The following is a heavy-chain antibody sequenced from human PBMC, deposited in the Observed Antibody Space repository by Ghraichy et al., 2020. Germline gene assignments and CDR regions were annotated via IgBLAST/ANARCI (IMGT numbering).Heavy chain of an antibody. V-gene: IGHV3-30*18. CDR3: AKDKYYYDSSGYYSPLF. Sequence: LSLTCAASGFTFSSYGMHWVRQAPGKGLEWVAVISYDGSNKYYADSVKGRFTISRDNSKNTLYLQMNSLRAEDTAVYYCAKDKYYYDSSGYYSPLFWGQGTLVTVSS. CDR2: ISYDGSNK. CDR1: GFTFSSYG. J-gene: IGHJ4*02. D-gene: IGHD3-22*01.